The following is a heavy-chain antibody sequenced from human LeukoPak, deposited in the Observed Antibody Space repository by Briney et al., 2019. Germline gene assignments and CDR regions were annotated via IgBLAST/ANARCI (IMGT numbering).Heavy chain of an antibody. J-gene: IGHJ4*02. V-gene: IGHV3-48*03. D-gene: IGHD5-18*01. CDR3: ARGNTAMLH. Sequence: GGSLRLSCAASGFTFSSYEMNWVRQAQGKGLEWVSYISSSGSTIYYADSVKGRFTISRDNAKNSLYLQMNSLRAEDTAVYYCARGNTAMLHWGQGTLVTVSS. CDR2: ISSSGSTI. CDR1: GFTFSSYE.